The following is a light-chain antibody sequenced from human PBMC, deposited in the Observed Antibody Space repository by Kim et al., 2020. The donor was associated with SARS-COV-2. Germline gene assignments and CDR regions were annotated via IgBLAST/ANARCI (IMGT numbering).Light chain of an antibody. CDR2: GKN. CDR3: NSRDSSGNPVV. Sequence: ALGQSVTITCQGDSLRSYYASWYQQKPGQAPVLVIYGKNNRPSGIPDRFSGSSSGNTASLTITGAQAEDEADYYCNSRDSSGNPVVFGGGTKLTV. CDR1: SLRSYY. J-gene: IGLJ2*01. V-gene: IGLV3-19*01.